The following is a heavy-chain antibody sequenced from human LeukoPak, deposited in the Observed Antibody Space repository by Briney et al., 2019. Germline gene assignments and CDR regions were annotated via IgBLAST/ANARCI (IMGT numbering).Heavy chain of an antibody. J-gene: IGHJ4*02. V-gene: IGHV3-23*01. D-gene: IGHD6-19*01. CDR1: GLTFSNYA. Sequence: HPGGSLRLSCAASGLTFSNYAMSWVRQAPGKGLEWVSPFSGGGVTTYYGGSAKRRFTISRDNSKNTLYLQMNSLRAEDTAVYYCPRQSYASGWNPFDYWSQGILVTVSS. CDR3: PRQSYASGWNPFDY. CDR2: FSGGGVTT.